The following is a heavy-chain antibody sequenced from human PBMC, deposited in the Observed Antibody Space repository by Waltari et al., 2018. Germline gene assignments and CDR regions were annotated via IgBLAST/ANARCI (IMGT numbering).Heavy chain of an antibody. V-gene: IGHV3-33*08. J-gene: IGHJ4*02. CDR3: ARAGSVCSGGSCYGDY. CDR1: GFSFSNYG. D-gene: IGHD2-15*01. CDR2: IWYDGSNK. Sequence: QVQLVESGGGVVQPGRSLRLSCSVSGFSFSNYGMPWVRQAPGMGLEWVAVIWYDGSNKFYADSVKGRFTLSRDNSKNTVYLQMNSLRAEDTAVYYCARAGSVCSGGSCYGDYWGQGTQVTVSS.